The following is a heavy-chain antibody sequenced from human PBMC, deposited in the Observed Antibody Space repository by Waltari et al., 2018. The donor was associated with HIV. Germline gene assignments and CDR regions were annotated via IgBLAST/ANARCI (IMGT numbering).Heavy chain of an antibody. J-gene: IGHJ3*01. CDR1: GFDFTHSL. CDR3: TTDVYDGSGGNAFDV. V-gene: IGHV3-15*01. CDR2: IKSHSDGGTS. D-gene: IGHD5-12*01. Sequence: EVQLVESGGGLVKPGGSLRLSCAVSGFDFTHSLLNGVRQAPGKGRECIGRIKSHSDGGTSDYAAPLKGRFSISRDDSQRTLFLQISSLMTEDTGVYYCTTDVYDGSGGNAFDVWGQGTMVTVSS.